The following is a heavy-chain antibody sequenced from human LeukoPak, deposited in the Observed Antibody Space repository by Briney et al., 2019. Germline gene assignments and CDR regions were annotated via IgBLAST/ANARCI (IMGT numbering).Heavy chain of an antibody. CDR3: AKDPNYYASSGYYSEFDY. J-gene: IGHJ4*02. CDR1: GFTFSSYG. D-gene: IGHD3-22*01. V-gene: IGHV3-30*02. Sequence: GGSLRLSCAASGFTFSSYGMHWVRQAPGKGLEWVAFIRYDGSNKYYADSVKGRFTISRDNSKNTLYLQMNRLRAEYTAVYYCAKDPNYYASSGYYSEFDYWGQGTLVPVSS. CDR2: IRYDGSNK.